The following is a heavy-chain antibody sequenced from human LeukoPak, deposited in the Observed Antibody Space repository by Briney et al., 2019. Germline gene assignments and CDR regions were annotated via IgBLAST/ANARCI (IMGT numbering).Heavy chain of an antibody. CDR1: RGSISSGNYY. CDR2: FHTRGST. CDR3: ARDHLWFGELSPSPMEV. V-gene: IGHV4-61*02. D-gene: IGHD3-10*01. J-gene: IGHJ6*03. Sequence: SQTLSLTCTVSRGSISSGNYYWGWIRQPAGKGLEWIGRFHTRGSTNYNPSLKSRVIISVDTFKNQFSLKLSSVTPADTGVYYCARDHLWFGELSPSPMEVWGKGTTVTVSS.